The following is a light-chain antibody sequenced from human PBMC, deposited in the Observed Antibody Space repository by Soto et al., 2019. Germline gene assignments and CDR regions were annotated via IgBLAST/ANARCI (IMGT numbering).Light chain of an antibody. CDR2: RSL. V-gene: IGKV1-39*01. J-gene: IGKJ4*01. Sequence: DIQMTQSPSSLSASVGDTVIITCRASQSIAMFSSWYQQKPGKAPTLLIYRSLTLQNGVPSRFSGSGSGTYFTLTISSLQLEDFATYSCQQNYSPPLTFGGGTKVEMK. CDR1: QSIAMF. CDR3: QQNYSPPLT.